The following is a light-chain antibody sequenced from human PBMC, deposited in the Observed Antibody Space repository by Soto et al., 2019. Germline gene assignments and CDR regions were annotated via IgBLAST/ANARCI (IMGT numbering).Light chain of an antibody. J-gene: IGKJ2*01. CDR2: DAS. V-gene: IGKV1-5*01. CDR1: QSFSSW. CDR3: QQYNSYSRT. Sequence: DIQMTQSPSTLSASVGDRVTITCRASQSFSSWLAWYQQKPGKAPKLLIYDASSLESGVPSRFSGSGSGTEFTLTISSLQPDDFATYYCQQYNSYSRTFGQGTKLEIK.